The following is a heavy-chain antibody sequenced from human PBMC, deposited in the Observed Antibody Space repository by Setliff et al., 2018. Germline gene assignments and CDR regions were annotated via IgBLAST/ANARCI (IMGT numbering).Heavy chain of an antibody. CDR3: TTSISEDYDYGENEGVYYYYYYMDV. CDR1: GFTFSYAW. CDR2: SKSKTDGGTT. Sequence: PGGSLRLSCAASGFTFSYAWMHWVRQAPGKGLEWVGRSKSKTDGGTTDYAAPVKGRFTISRDDSKNTLYLQMNSLKTEDTAVYYCTTSISEDYDYGENEGVYYYYYYMDVWGKGTTVTVSS. J-gene: IGHJ6*03. D-gene: IGHD4-17*01. V-gene: IGHV3-15*07.